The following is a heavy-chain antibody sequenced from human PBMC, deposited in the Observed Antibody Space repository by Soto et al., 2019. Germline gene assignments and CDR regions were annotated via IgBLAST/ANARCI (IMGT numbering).Heavy chain of an antibody. V-gene: IGHV3-74*01. CDR3: GRDSGYSSNL. Sequence: GGSLRLSCAASGFTFSSYWMHWVRQAPGKGLVWVSHINSRGSSTSYADSVKGRFTISRDNAKNTLYLQMNSLRVEDTGVYYCGRDSGYSSNLWGQGSLVTVSS. D-gene: IGHD6-13*01. CDR2: INSRGSST. CDR1: GFTFSSYW. J-gene: IGHJ4*02.